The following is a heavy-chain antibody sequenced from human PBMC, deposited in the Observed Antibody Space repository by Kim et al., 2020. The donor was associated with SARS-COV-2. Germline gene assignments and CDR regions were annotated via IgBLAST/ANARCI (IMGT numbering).Heavy chain of an antibody. Sequence: SETLSLTCTVSGGSISSYYWSWIRQPPGKGLEWIGYIYYSGSTNYNPSLKSRVTISVDTSKNQFSLKLSSVTAADTAVYYCARGGGIAAAGMLFDYYYGMDVWGQGTTVTVSS. CDR2: IYYSGST. J-gene: IGHJ6*02. V-gene: IGHV4-59*01. D-gene: IGHD6-13*01. CDR3: ARGGGIAAAGMLFDYYYGMDV. CDR1: GGSISSYY.